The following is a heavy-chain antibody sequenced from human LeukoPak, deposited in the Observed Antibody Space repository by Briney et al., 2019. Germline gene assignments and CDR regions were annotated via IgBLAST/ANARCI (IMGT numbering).Heavy chain of an antibody. CDR1: GFTFSTSA. V-gene: IGHV3-23*01. CDR2: ISGSGDST. CDR3: AKQRSEVPVAASNY. J-gene: IGHJ4*02. Sequence: AGGPLRLSCAASGFTFSTSAMSWVRQAPGKGLEWVSGISGSGDSTYYVDSVKGRFTISRDDSKSTLYLHMNSLRAEDTAIYYCAKQRSEVPVAASNYWGQGTLVTVSS. D-gene: IGHD2-2*01.